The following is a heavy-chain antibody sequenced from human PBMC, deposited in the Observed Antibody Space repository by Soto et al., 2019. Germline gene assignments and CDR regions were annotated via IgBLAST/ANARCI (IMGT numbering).Heavy chain of an antibody. Sequence: SETLSLTCAVSGYSIRCGYFWGWIRQPPGKGLEWIGSMYHSGITYYNLSLKSRVTISVDTSKNQLSLKLSSATAADTAVYYCARSMYSTSAQLYYGMDVWGQGTTVTVSS. D-gene: IGHD6-6*01. J-gene: IGHJ6*02. CDR3: ARSMYSTSAQLYYGMDV. V-gene: IGHV4-38-2*01. CDR2: MYHSGIT. CDR1: GYSIRCGYF.